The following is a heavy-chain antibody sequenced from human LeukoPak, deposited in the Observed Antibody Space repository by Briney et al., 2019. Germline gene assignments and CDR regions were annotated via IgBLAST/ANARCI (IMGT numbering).Heavy chain of an antibody. V-gene: IGHV4-59*01. D-gene: IGHD3-22*01. CDR2: IYYSGST. CDR3: ARDGGYYYDSSGYPGSWFDP. Sequence: PSETLSLTCTVSGGSISSYYWSWIRQPPGKGLEWIGYIYYSGSTNYNPSLKSRVTISVDMSKNQFSLKLSSVTAADTAVYYCARDGGYYYDSSGYPGSWFDPWGQGTLVTVSS. CDR1: GGSISSYY. J-gene: IGHJ5*02.